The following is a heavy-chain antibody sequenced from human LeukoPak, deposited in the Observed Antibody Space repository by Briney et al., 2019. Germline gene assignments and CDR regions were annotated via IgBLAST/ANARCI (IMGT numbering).Heavy chain of an antibody. CDR2: INHGGST. Sequence: TSETLSLTCAVYGGSFSGYYWSWIRQPPGKGLEWIGEINHGGSTNYNPSLKSRVTISVDTSKNQFSLKLSSVTAADTAVYYCARGSGGSPWGQGTLVTVSS. J-gene: IGHJ5*02. V-gene: IGHV4-34*01. CDR3: ARGSGGSP. D-gene: IGHD2-15*01. CDR1: GGSFSGYY.